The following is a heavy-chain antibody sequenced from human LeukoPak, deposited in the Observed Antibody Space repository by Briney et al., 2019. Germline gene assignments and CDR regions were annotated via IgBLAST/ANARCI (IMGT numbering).Heavy chain of an antibody. CDR2: FSYSGSA. V-gene: IGHV4-30-4*07. D-gene: IGHD1-26*01. CDR1: GASVTHGGFS. J-gene: IGHJ4*02. CDR3: ARGPMVGATTTFDY. Sequence: SQTLSLTCAVSGASVTHGGFSWTWVRQPPGKGLEWLALFSYSGSAHYTLSLKSRVTISVDTSKNQFSLKLSSVTAADTAVYYCARGPMVGATTTFDYWGQGTLVTVSS.